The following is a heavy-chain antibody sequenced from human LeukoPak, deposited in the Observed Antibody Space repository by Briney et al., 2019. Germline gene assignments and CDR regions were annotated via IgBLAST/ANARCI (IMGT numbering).Heavy chain of an antibody. J-gene: IGHJ4*02. CDR1: GLIVSSKY. D-gene: IGHD2-2*01. V-gene: IGHV3-53*01. Sequence: GGSLRLSCAASGLIVSSKYMRWVRQAPGKGLEWVSSLYSGGSTYYADSVKGRFTISRDSSKNTVYLQMNSLRAEDTAVYFCAARDCSTTSCYAGLFDYWGQGILVTVSS. CDR3: AARDCSTTSCYAGLFDY. CDR2: LYSGGST.